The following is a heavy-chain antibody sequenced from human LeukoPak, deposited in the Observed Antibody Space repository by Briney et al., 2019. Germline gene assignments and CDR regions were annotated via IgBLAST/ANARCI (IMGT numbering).Heavy chain of an antibody. CDR1: GGSISSNSYY. CDR3: ARHRGYSYGYYYYMDV. V-gene: IGHV4-39*01. CDR2: IYYSGST. D-gene: IGHD5-18*01. Sequence: SETLSLTCTVSGGSISSNSYYWGWIRQPPGKGLEWIGSIYYSGSTYYNPSLKSRVTISVDTSKNQFSLKLSSVTAADTAVYYCARHRGYSYGYYYYMDVWGRGTTVTVSS. J-gene: IGHJ6*03.